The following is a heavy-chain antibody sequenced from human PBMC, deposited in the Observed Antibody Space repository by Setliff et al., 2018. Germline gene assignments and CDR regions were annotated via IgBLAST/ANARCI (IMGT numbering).Heavy chain of an antibody. Sequence: GGSLRLSCAASGFTFSSYWMSWVRQAPGKGLEWVANIKQDGSEKYYVDSVKGRFTISRDNAKNSLYLQMNSLRAEDTAVYYCAREGVYSSSPYYYYYYGIDVWGQGTTVTVSS. V-gene: IGHV3-7*01. J-gene: IGHJ6*02. CDR1: GFTFSSYW. CDR3: AREGVYSSSPYYYYYYGIDV. CDR2: IKQDGSEK. D-gene: IGHD6-6*01.